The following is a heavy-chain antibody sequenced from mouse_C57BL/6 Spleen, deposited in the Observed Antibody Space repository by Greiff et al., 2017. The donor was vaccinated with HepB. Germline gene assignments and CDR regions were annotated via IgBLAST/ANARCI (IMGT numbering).Heavy chain of an antibody. J-gene: IGHJ2*01. CDR3: ARGHYGNFFDY. V-gene: IGHV1-26*01. Sequence: EVQLQQSGPELVKPGASVKISCKASGYTFTDYYMNWVKQSHGKSLEWIGDINPNNGGTSYNQKFKGKATLTVDKSSSTAYMELRSLTSEDSAVYYCARGHYGNFFDYWGQGTTLTVSS. CDR1: GYTFTDYY. D-gene: IGHD2-1*01. CDR2: INPNNGGT.